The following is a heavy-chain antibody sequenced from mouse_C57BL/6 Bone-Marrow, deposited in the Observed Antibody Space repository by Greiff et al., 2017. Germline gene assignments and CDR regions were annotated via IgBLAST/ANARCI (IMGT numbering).Heavy chain of an antibody. CDR1: GYTFTSYW. CDR2: IDPSDSYT. D-gene: IGHD3-1*01. V-gene: IGHV1-69*01. J-gene: IGHJ2*01. CDR3: ARREKTAFFDY. Sequence: VQLQQPGAELVMPGASVKLSCKASGYTFTSYWMHWVKQRPGQGLEWIGEIDPSDSYTNYNQKFKGKSTLTVDKSSSTAYMQLSSLTSEDSAVYYCARREKTAFFDYWGQGTTLTVSS.